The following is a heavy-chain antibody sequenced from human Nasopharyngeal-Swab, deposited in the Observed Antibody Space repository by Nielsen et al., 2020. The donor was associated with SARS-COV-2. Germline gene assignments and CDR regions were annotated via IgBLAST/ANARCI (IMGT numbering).Heavy chain of an antibody. CDR2: ISYDGSNK. V-gene: IGHV3-30*19. CDR1: GFTFSSYG. Sequence: GGSLRLSCAASGFTFSSYGMHWVRQAPGKGLEWVAVISYDGSNKYYADSVKGRFTISRDNSKNTLYLQMNSLRAEDTAVYYCARDRRRPGVDSSGYYASIGYWGQGTLVTVSS. D-gene: IGHD3-22*01. J-gene: IGHJ4*02. CDR3: ARDRRRPGVDSSGYYASIGY.